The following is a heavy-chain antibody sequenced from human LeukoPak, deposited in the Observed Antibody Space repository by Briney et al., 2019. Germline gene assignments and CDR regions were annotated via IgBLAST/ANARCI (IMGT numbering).Heavy chain of an antibody. D-gene: IGHD3-22*01. Sequence: PGRSLRLSCAASGFTFDDYAMHWVRQAPGKGLEWVSGISWNSGSIAYADSVKGRFTISRDNAKNSLYLQMNSLRAEDTALYYCAKDLHFFTVIVNAFDIWGQGTMVTVSS. CDR1: GFTFDDYA. CDR3: AKDLHFFTVIVNAFDI. V-gene: IGHV3-9*01. J-gene: IGHJ3*02. CDR2: ISWNSGSI.